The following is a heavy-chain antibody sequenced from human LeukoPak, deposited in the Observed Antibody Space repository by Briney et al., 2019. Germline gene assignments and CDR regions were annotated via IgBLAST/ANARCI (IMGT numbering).Heavy chain of an antibody. J-gene: IGHJ5*02. CDR3: ARGPPSYYYGSGSYYNSLSPYEYWFDP. Sequence: ASVKVSCKASGYTFTSYDINWVRQATGQGLEWMGWMNPNSGNTGYAQKFQGRVTMTRNTSISTAYMELSSLRSEDTAVYYCARGPPSYYYGSGSYYNSLSPYEYWFDPWGQGTLVTVSS. V-gene: IGHV1-8*01. CDR2: MNPNSGNT. CDR1: GYTFTSYD. D-gene: IGHD3-10*01.